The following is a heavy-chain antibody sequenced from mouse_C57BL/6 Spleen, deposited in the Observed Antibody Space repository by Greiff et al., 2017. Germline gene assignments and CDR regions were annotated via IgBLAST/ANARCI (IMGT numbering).Heavy chain of an antibody. J-gene: IGHJ2*01. CDR2: IDPSDSYT. D-gene: IGHD2-5*01. CDR1: GYTFTSYW. CDR3: ARRYSNYVLYFDY. V-gene: IGHV1-59*01. Sequence: QVQLQQPGAELVRPGTSVKLSCKASGYTFTSYWMHWVKQRPGQGLEWIGVIDPSDSYTNYNQKFKGKATLTVVTSSSTAYMQLSSLTSEDSAVYYCARRYSNYVLYFDYWGQGTTLTVSS.